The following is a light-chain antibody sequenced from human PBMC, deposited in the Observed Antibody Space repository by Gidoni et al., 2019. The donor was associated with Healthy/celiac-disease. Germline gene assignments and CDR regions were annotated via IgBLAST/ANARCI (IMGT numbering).Light chain of an antibody. Sequence: DIQMTQSPSTLSASVGDRVTITCRASQSISSWLDWYQQKPGKAPKLLIYDASSLESGVPSRFSGSGSGTEFTLTISSLQPDDFATYYCQQYNSYPTFGQGTKLEIK. J-gene: IGKJ2*01. CDR1: QSISSW. CDR2: DAS. CDR3: QQYNSYPT. V-gene: IGKV1-5*01.